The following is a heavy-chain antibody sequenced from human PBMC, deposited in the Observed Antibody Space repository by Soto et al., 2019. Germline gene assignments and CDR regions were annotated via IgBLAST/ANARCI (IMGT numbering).Heavy chain of an antibody. CDR1: GFTFSSHG. D-gene: IGHD5-12*01. V-gene: IGHV3-30*18. CDR3: ANDVDNTWSLGHGMDV. Sequence: GSLRLSCAASGFTFSSHGMHWVRQAPCKGLEWVAVIPYDGSTTYYAGSVKGRFTISRDNSKNTLYLRMNSLRTEDSAVYYCANDVDNTWSLGHGMDVWGQGTTVTVSS. J-gene: IGHJ6*02. CDR2: IPYDGSTT.